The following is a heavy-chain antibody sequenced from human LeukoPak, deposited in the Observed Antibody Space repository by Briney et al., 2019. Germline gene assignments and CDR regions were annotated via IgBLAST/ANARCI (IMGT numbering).Heavy chain of an antibody. CDR3: ASLLYGGNSFSAFDI. Sequence: ASVKVSCKASGYTFTGYYMHWLRQAPGQGLEWMGWINPNSGGTNYAQKFQGRVTMTRDTSISTAYMELSRLRSDDTAVYYCASLLYGGNSFSAFDIWGQGTMVTVSS. CDR2: INPNSGGT. V-gene: IGHV1-2*02. D-gene: IGHD4-23*01. CDR1: GYTFTGYY. J-gene: IGHJ3*02.